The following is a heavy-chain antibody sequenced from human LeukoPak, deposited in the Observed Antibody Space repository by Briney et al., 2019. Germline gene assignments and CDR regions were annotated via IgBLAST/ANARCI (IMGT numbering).Heavy chain of an antibody. V-gene: IGHV5-51*01. D-gene: IGHD3-10*01. CDR1: GYTFTNYW. CDR3: ARMKTSTMVRTSRWFDP. Sequence: GESLKISCKGSGYTFTNYWIGWVRQMPGKGLEFMGIIYPGDSDTRYSPSFQGQVTISADKSISTAYLQWSSLKASDTAMYYCARMKTSTMVRTSRWFDPWGQGTLVTVSS. J-gene: IGHJ5*02. CDR2: IYPGDSDT.